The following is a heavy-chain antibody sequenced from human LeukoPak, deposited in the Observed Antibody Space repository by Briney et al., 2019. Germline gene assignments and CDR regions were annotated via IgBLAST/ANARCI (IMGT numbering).Heavy chain of an antibody. CDR2: INPSGGST. J-gene: IGHJ6*03. V-gene: IGHV1-46*01. D-gene: IGHD3-3*01. Sequence: ASVKVSCKASGYTFTSYYMHWVRQAPGQGLEWMGIINPSGGSTSYAQKFQRRLTMTRDMSTSTVYMELSSLRSEDTAVYYCARERGNDFWSGRVQTMDVWGKGTTVTVSS. CDR1: GYTFTSYY. CDR3: ARERGNDFWSGRVQTMDV.